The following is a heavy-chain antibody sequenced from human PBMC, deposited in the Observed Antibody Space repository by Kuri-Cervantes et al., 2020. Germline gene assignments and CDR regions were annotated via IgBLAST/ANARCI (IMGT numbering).Heavy chain of an antibody. J-gene: IGHJ4*02. D-gene: IGHD6-13*01. CDR1: GFTFSSYG. Sequence: GESLKISCAASGFTFSSYGMHWVRQAPGKGLEWVAVISYDGNNNYYAESVKGRFTISRDYSKNTLYLQMNSLRDEDTAVYYCARDPIAATGRGGSFDYWGQGTPVTVSS. CDR2: ISYDGNNN. CDR3: ARDPIAATGRGGSFDY. V-gene: IGHV3-30*03.